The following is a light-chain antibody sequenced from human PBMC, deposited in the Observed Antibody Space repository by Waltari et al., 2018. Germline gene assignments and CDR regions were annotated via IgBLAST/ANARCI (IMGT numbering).Light chain of an antibody. J-gene: IGLJ3*02. CDR2: EVT. V-gene: IGLV2-14*01. CDR1: RMKLGCITF. CDR3: TSYTTSVTWV. Sequence: LPRPPSVPGPLGPPVPIPRPAPRMKLGCITFFPWYQQHPGKAPKLVIFEVTTRPSGVSNRFSGSKSGNTASLTISGLQAEDEADYYCTSYTTSVTWVFGGGTKVTVL.